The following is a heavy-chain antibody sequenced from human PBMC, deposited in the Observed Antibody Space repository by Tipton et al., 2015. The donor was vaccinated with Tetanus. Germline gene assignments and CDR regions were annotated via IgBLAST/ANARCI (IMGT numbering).Heavy chain of an antibody. CDR1: GYSFTSYW. CDR3: ARLKGYCSSTSCYGAFDI. V-gene: IGHV5-51*01. J-gene: IGHJ3*02. CDR2: IYPGDSDT. D-gene: IGHD2-2*01. Sequence: QSGPEVKKPGESLKISCKGSGYSFTSYWIGWVRQMPGKGLEWMGIIYPGDSDTRYSPSFQGQVTISADKSISTAYLQWSSLKASDTAMYYCARLKGYCSSTSCYGAFDIWGQGTMVTVPS.